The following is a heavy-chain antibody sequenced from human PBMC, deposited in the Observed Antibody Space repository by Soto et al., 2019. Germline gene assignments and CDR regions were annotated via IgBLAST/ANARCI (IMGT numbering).Heavy chain of an antibody. CDR1: GGTFSSYT. Sequence: GASVKVSCKASGGTFSSYTISWVRQAPGQGLEWMGRIIPILGIANYAQKFQGRVTITADKSTSTAYMELSSLRSEDTAVYYCARYVPGYYDGGNRDLLYSWGQGSLVLVSS. D-gene: IGHD3-3*01. CDR3: ARYVPGYYDGGNRDLLYS. J-gene: IGHJ4*02. CDR2: IIPILGIA. V-gene: IGHV1-69*02.